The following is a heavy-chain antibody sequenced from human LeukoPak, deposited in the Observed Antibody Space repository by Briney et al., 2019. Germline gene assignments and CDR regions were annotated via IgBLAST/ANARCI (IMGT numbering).Heavy chain of an antibody. CDR1: GGSFSGYY. CDR2: IYYSGST. J-gene: IGHJ4*02. Sequence: SETLSRTCAVYGGSFSGYYWSWIRQPPGKGLEWIGYIYYSGSTNYNPSLKSRVTISVDTSKNQFSLKLSSVTAADTAVYYCARVPAVAGSDYWGQGTLVTVSS. V-gene: IGHV4-59*01. D-gene: IGHD6-19*01. CDR3: ARVPAVAGSDY.